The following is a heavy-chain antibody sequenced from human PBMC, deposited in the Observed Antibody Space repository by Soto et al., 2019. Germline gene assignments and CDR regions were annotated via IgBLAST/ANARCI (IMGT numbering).Heavy chain of an antibody. CDR3: ARAVGYYYDSSGYYYDY. CDR2: IRSNGGST. Sequence: EVQLVESGGGLVQPGGSLRLSCAASGFTFSSYAMHWVRQAPGKGLEYVSAIRSNGGSTYYANSVKGRFTISRDNSKNTLYLQMGSLRAEDMAVYYCARAVGYYYDSSGYYYDYWGQGTLVTVSS. D-gene: IGHD3-22*01. J-gene: IGHJ4*02. V-gene: IGHV3-64*01. CDR1: GFTFSSYA.